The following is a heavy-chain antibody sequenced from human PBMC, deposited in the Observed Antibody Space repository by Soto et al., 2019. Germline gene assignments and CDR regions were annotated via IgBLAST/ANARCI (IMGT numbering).Heavy chain of an antibody. Sequence: QVQLQESGPGLVKPSQTRSLTCTVSGGAISSGGYYWSWIRQHPGKGLEWIGYIYYSGSTYYHPSLRGRVTISVDTSKYQFSLKLCSVTAADTAVYYGARDRITMVRGRDYGMDVWCQGTTVTVS. CDR1: GGAISSGGYY. J-gene: IGHJ6*02. CDR2: IYYSGST. CDR3: ARDRITMVRGRDYGMDV. D-gene: IGHD3-10*01. V-gene: IGHV4-31*03.